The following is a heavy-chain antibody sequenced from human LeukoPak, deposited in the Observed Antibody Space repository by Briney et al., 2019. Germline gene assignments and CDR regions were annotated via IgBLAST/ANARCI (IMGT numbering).Heavy chain of an antibody. J-gene: IGHJ6*03. CDR3: ARGYQGFWRSYYYYYMDV. CDR2: INHSGST. D-gene: IGHD3-3*01. CDR1: GGSFSGYY. Sequence: AESLSLTCAVYGGSFSGYYWSWIRQPPGKGLEWIGEINHSGSTNYNPSLKSQVTISVDTSKNQFSLKLSSVTAADTAVYYCARGYQGFWRSYYYYYMDVWGKGTTVTVSS. V-gene: IGHV4-34*01.